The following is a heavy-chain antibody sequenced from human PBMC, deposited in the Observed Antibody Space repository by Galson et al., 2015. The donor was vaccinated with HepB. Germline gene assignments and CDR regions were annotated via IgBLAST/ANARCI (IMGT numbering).Heavy chain of an antibody. D-gene: IGHD5-12*01. J-gene: IGHJ5*01. CDR2: ISWNSGSI. Sequence: SLRLSCAASGFTFDDYAMHWVRQAPGKGLEWVSGISWNSGSIGYADSVKGRFTISRDNAKNSLYLQMNSLKASDTAMYYCASGGSYSGYDSWGQGTLVTVSS. CDR3: ASGGSYSGYDS. V-gene: IGHV3-9*01. CDR1: GFTFDDYA.